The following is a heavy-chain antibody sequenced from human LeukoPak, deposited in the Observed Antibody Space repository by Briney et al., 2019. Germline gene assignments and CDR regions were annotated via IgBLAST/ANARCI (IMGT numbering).Heavy chain of an antibody. CDR1: GGSFSGYY. D-gene: IGHD6-13*01. CDR3: ARALVVAAAGGANNWFDP. CDR2: INHSGST. J-gene: IGHJ5*02. Sequence: PSETLSLTCAVYGGSFSGYYWSWIRQPPGKGLEWIGEINHSGSTNYNPSLKSQVTISVDTSKNQFSLKLSSVTAADTAVYYCARALVVAAAGGANNWFDPWGQGTLVTVSS. V-gene: IGHV4-34*01.